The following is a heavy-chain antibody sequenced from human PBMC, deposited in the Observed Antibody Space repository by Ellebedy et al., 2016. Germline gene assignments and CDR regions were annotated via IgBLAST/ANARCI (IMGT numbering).Heavy chain of an antibody. V-gene: IGHV3-21*04. CDR2: ISSSSSYI. D-gene: IGHD6-13*01. Sequence: GGSLRLSXAASGFTFSSYSMNWVRQAPGKGLEWVSSISSSSSYIYYADSVKGRFTISRDNAKNSLYLQMNSLRAEDTALYYCAKAYSSSWYRFDYWGQGTLVTVSS. CDR1: GFTFSSYS. CDR3: AKAYSSSWYRFDY. J-gene: IGHJ4*02.